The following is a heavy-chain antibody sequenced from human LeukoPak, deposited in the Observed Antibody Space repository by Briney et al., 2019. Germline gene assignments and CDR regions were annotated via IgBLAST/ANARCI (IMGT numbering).Heavy chain of an antibody. CDR1: GFTFSSYG. CDR3: AKAFRFWSGYSINWFDP. J-gene: IGHJ5*02. D-gene: IGHD3-3*01. Sequence: GGSLRLSCAASGFTFSSYGMHWVRQAPGKGLEWVAFIRYDGSNKYYADSVKGRFTISRDNSKNTLYLQMNSLRAEDKAVYYCAKAFRFWSGYSINWFDPWGQGTLVTVSS. CDR2: IRYDGSNK. V-gene: IGHV3-30*02.